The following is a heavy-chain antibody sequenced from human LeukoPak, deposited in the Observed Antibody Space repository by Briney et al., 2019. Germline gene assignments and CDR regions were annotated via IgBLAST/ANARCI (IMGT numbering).Heavy chain of an antibody. Sequence: PGGSLRLSCAASGFTVSSNYMSWVRQAPGKGLEWVSVIYSGGSTYYADSVKGRFTISRDNSKNTLYLQMNSLRAEDTAVYYCARSLGSSWPPTVPDYWGQGTLVTVSS. V-gene: IGHV3-66*01. J-gene: IGHJ4*02. CDR1: GFTVSSNY. CDR3: ARSLGSSWPPTVPDY. D-gene: IGHD6-13*01. CDR2: IYSGGST.